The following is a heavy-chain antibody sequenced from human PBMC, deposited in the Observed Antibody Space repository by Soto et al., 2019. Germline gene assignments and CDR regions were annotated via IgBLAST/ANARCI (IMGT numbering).Heavy chain of an antibody. CDR3: VRDTAYCSGGTCYSSHDMDV. V-gene: IGHV3-30*04. CDR2: ISYDGRNK. Sequence: PGGSLILSCAASGFTFSSYAMHWVRQAPGKGLEWVAVISYDGRNKYYADSVKGRFTISRDNSKNTLYLEMNSLRVEDTAVYHCVRDTAYCSGGTCYSSHDMDVWGQGTTVTVSS. J-gene: IGHJ6*02. D-gene: IGHD2-15*01. CDR1: GFTFSSYA.